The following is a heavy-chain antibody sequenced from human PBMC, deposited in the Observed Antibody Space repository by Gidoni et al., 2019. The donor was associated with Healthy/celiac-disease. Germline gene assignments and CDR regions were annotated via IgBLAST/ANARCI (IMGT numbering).Heavy chain of an antibody. J-gene: IGHJ2*01. V-gene: IGHV4-39*01. CDR2: IYSSGST. D-gene: IGHD3-16*02. CDR1: GGSIRSSSYY. Sequence: QLQLQESGPGLVKPSETLSLTCTVSGGSIRSSSYYWGWIRQPPGKGLEWIGSIYSSGSTSYNPALKSRVTISVDTSKNQFSLKLSSVTAADTSVYYCARHSPSYDYVWGSYRYTGYFDLWGRGTLVTVSS. CDR3: ARHSPSYDYVWGSYRYTGYFDL.